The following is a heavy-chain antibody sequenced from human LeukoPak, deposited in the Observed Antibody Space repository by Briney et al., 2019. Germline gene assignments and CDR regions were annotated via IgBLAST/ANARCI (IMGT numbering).Heavy chain of an antibody. J-gene: IGHJ4*02. CDR1: GYTFTGYY. Sequence: ASVKVSCKASGYTFTGYYMHWVRQAPGQGLEWMGWINPNSGGTNYAQKFQGRVTMTRDTSISTAYMELSRLRSDDTAVYYCARDLGANYDILTGYFDWGQGTLVTVSS. V-gene: IGHV1-2*02. CDR3: ARDLGANYDILTGYFD. D-gene: IGHD3-9*01. CDR2: INPNSGGT.